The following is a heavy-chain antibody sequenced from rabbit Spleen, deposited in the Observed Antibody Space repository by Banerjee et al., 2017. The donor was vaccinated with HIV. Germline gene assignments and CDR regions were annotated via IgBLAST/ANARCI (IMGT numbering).Heavy chain of an antibody. CDR1: GFSFSSGW. D-gene: IGHD2-1*01. V-gene: IGHV1S45*01. CDR3: ARHADWVGLDL. Sequence: QEQLEESGGDLVKPEGSLTLTCKASGFSFSSGWMRWVRQAPGKGLEWIACIYSGDGRTGYASWAKGLFTISKPSSTTVTLQMTSLTAADTATYFCARHADWVGLDLWGPGTLVTVS. CDR2: IYSGDGRT. J-gene: IGHJ6*01.